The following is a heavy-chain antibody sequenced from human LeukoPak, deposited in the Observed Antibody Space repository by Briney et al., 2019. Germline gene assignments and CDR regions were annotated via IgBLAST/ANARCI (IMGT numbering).Heavy chain of an antibody. D-gene: IGHD5-12*01. CDR3: ARELVAKQDLDY. J-gene: IGHJ4*02. CDR1: GFTFSSYW. CDR2: INSDGRST. V-gene: IGHV3-74*01. Sequence: GGSLRLSCAASGFTFSSYWMHWVRQAPGKGLVWVSRINSDGRSTSYADSVKGRFTISRDNAKNTLYLQMNSLRAEDTAVYYCARELVAKQDLDYWGQGTLVTVSS.